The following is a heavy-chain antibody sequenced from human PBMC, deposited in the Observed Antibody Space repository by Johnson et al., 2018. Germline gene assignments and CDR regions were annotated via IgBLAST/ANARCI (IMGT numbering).Heavy chain of an antibody. CDR1: GFTFSSYG. CDR2: ISYDGSNK. CDR3: AKDTRDCTNGVCYYYYYYMDV. Sequence: QVQLVQSGGGLVKXGGSLRLSCAASGFTFSSYGMHWVRQAPGKGLEWVAVISYDGSNKYYADSVKGRFTIPRDNSKNTLDLQMNSLRAEDTAVYYGAKDTRDCTNGVCYYYYYYMDVWGKGTTVTVSS. J-gene: IGHJ6*03. D-gene: IGHD2-8*01. V-gene: IGHV3-30*18.